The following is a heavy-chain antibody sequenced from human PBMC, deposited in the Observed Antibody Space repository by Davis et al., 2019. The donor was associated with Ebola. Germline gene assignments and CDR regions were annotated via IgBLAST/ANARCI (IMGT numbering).Heavy chain of an antibody. V-gene: IGHV3-11*04. CDR2: ISGSGGST. D-gene: IGHD6-13*01. J-gene: IGHJ6*03. CDR3: ARDSSSSSDLIYYYYMDV. CDR1: GFTFSDYY. Sequence: GGSLRLSCAASGFTFSDYYMSWVRQAPGKGLEWVSTISGSGGSTYYADSVKGRFTISRDNAKNSLYLQMNSLRAEDTAVYYCARDSSSSSDLIYYYYMDVWGKGTTVTVSS.